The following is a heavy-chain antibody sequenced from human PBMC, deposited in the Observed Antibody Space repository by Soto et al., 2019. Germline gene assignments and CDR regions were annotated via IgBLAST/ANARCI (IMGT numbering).Heavy chain of an antibody. D-gene: IGHD6-13*01. Sequence: SGPTLVNATQTLSLTCPFSGFSLSTTGVGVGWIRQPPGKALEWLALIYWDDDDRYSPSLKSRLTITKDTSKNQVVLTMSNMDPVDTATYYCALRISAVGTFGYWGQGTLVTVSS. CDR3: ALRISAVGTFGY. J-gene: IGHJ4*02. CDR1: GFSLSTTGVG. CDR2: IYWDDDD. V-gene: IGHV2-5*02.